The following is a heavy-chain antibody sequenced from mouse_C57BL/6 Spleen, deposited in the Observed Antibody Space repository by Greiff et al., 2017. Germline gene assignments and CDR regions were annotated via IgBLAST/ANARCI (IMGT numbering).Heavy chain of an antibody. Sequence: EVQLVESGEGLVKPGGSLKLSCAASGFTFSSYAMSWVRQTPEKRLEWVAYISSGGDYIYYADTVKGRFTISRDNARNTLYLQMSSLKSEDTAMYYCTREIYDGYRRAMDYWGQGTSVTVSS. V-gene: IGHV5-9-1*02. J-gene: IGHJ4*01. CDR3: TREIYDGYRRAMDY. D-gene: IGHD2-3*01. CDR1: GFTFSSYA. CDR2: ISSGGDYI.